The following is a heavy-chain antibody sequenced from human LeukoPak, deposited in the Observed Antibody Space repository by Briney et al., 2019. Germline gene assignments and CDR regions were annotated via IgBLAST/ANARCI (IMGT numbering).Heavy chain of an antibody. V-gene: IGHV4-59*01. CDR1: GGSISSYY. Sequence: SESLSLTCTVSGGSISSYYWSWLRLPQGKGPGWIGSISYSGSTNYNPSLKSRVTISIDTSKNHFSLKVTSVTAADTAVYYCARGLGSYPYYFDYWGQGTLVTVSS. CDR2: ISYSGST. D-gene: IGHD1-26*01. CDR3: ARGLGSYPYYFDY. J-gene: IGHJ4*02.